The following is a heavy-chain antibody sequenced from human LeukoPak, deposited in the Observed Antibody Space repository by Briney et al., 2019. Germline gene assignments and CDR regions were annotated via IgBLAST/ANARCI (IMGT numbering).Heavy chain of an antibody. V-gene: IGHV3-23*01. D-gene: IGHD2-15*01. Sequence: GGSLRLSCAASGFTFSSYDMTWVRQTPGKGLQWVALISRSGGTTYYADSVKGRFTISRDNSKNTLYLQMTSQRAEDTAEYYCAKRGGTESFYYYYYMDVWGKGTTVTVSS. CDR3: AKRGGTESFYYYYYMDV. CDR2: ISRSGGTT. J-gene: IGHJ6*03. CDR1: GFTFSSYD.